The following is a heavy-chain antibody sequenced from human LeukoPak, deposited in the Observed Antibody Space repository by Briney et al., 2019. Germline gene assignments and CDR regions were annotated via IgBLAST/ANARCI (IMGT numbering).Heavy chain of an antibody. CDR2: IYSDGST. D-gene: IGHD3-10*01. CDR3: ATTGGSSLDY. J-gene: IGHJ4*02. CDR1: GFTVSSNY. Sequence: PGGSLRLSCAASGFTVSSNYMSWVRQVPGKGLEWVSVIYSDGSTYSADSVKGRFTVSRDNSKNTLYLQMNSLRADDTAIYYCATTGGSSLDYWGQGTLVTVSS. V-gene: IGHV3-66*01.